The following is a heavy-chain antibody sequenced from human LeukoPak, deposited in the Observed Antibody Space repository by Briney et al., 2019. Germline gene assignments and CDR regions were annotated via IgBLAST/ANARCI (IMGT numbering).Heavy chain of an antibody. V-gene: IGHV3-9*01. CDR3: AKDYCGGDCYSGWYFDL. J-gene: IGHJ2*01. CDR2: ISYNSDTI. Sequence: GGSLRLSCAASGFTFDEYAMHWVRQAPGKGLEWVSGISYNSDTIAYADSVKGPFTISRDNAKNSLYLQMNSLRAEDTALYYCAKDYCGGDCYSGWYFDLWGRGTLVTVSS. CDR1: GFTFDEYA. D-gene: IGHD2-21*02.